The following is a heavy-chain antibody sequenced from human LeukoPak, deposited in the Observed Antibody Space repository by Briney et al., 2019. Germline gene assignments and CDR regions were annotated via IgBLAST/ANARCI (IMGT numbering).Heavy chain of an antibody. D-gene: IGHD1-14*01. CDR1: GGSISNGGYY. Sequence: SQALSLTCTVSGGSISNGGYYWSWIRQHPGKGLEWIGYIYDSGTTYYSPALQSRVTISVDTSDNKFSLKLRSLTAADTAVYYCARGGDRRGFDYWGQGTLVTVSS. CDR3: ARGGDRRGFDY. CDR2: IYDSGTT. J-gene: IGHJ4*02. V-gene: IGHV4-31*03.